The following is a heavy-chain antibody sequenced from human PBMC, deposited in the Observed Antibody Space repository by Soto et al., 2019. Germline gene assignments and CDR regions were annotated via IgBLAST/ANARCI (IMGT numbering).Heavy chain of an antibody. D-gene: IGHD6-13*01. CDR2: ISYDGSNK. CDR3: AGRIAAARAI. J-gene: IGHJ4*02. V-gene: IGHV3-30-3*01. CDR1: GFTFSSYA. Sequence: QVQLVESGGGVVQPGRSLRLSCAASGFTFSSYAMHWVRQAPGKGLEWVAVISYDGSNKYYADSVKGRFTISRDNSKNTLYLQMNSLRAEDTAGYYCAGRIAAARAIWGQGTLVTVSS.